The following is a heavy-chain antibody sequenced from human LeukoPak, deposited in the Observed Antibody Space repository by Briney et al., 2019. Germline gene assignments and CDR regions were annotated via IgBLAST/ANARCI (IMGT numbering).Heavy chain of an antibody. CDR3: ARADSTGYFLGRFDY. D-gene: IGHD3-22*01. V-gene: IGHV3-20*04. CDR1: GFTFDDYG. Sequence: GGSLRLSCAASGFTFDDYGMSWVRQAPGKGLEWVSGINWNGGSTGYADSVKGRFTISRDNAKNSLYLQMNSLRAEDTALYYCARADSTGYFLGRFDYWGQGTLVTVSS. J-gene: IGHJ4*02. CDR2: INWNGGST.